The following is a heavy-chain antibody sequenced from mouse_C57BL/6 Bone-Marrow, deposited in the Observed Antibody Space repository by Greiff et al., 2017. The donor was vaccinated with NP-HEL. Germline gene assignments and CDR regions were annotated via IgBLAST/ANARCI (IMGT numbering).Heavy chain of an antibody. CDR2: INPSSGYT. V-gene: IGHV1-4*01. D-gene: IGHD2-5*01. CDR1: GYTFTSYT. J-gene: IGHJ2*01. Sequence: QVQLQQSGAELARPGASVKMSCKASGYTFTSYTMHWVKQRPGQGLEWIGYINPSSGYTKYNQKFKDKATLTADKSSSTAYMQLSSLTSEDSAVYYCARLSAYYSNDEVDYWGQGTTLTVSS. CDR3: ARLSAYYSNDEVDY.